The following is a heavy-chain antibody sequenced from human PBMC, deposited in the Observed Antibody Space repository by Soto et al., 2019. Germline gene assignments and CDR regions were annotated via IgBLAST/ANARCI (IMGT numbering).Heavy chain of an antibody. Sequence: QVQLVESGGGVVQPGRSLRLSCAASGFTFSSYAMHWVRQAPGKGLEWVAVISYDGSNKYYADSVKGRFTISRDNSKNTLYLQMNSLRAEDTAVYYCARGPEDYDSSGYSHFDYWGQGTLVTVS. CDR1: GFTFSSYA. CDR3: ARGPEDYDSSGYSHFDY. V-gene: IGHV3-30-3*01. CDR2: ISYDGSNK. J-gene: IGHJ4*02. D-gene: IGHD3-22*01.